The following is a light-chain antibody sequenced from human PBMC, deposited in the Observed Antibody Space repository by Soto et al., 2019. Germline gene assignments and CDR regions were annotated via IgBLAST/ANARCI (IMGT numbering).Light chain of an antibody. CDR3: QSYDTSLSVLVV. V-gene: IGLV1-40*01. Sequence: QSVLTQPPSVSGAPGQRVTISCTGSSSNIGAGYDVHWYQQLPGTAPKLLIYGNINRPSGVPDRFSGSRSGTSASLAITGLQAEDEADYYCQSYDTSLSVLVVFGGGTKLTVL. CDR1: SSNIGAGYD. J-gene: IGLJ2*01. CDR2: GNI.